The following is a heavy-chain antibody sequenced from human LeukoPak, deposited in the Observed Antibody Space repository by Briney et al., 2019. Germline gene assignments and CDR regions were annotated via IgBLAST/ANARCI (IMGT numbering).Heavy chain of an antibody. Sequence: GGSLRLSCAASGFTFSSYGMHWVRQAPGKGLEWLAVIWYDGSNKYYADSVKGRFTISRDNSKNTLYPQMTSLRAEDTAVYYCARPPQSYYYYYDMDVWGQGTTVTVS. CDR1: GFTFSSYG. CDR2: IWYDGSNK. J-gene: IGHJ6*02. CDR3: ARPPQSYYYYYDMDV. V-gene: IGHV3-33*01. D-gene: IGHD5-24*01.